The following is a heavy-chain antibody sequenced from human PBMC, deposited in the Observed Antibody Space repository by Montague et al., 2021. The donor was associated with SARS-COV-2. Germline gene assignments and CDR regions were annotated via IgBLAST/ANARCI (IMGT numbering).Heavy chain of an antibody. D-gene: IGHD4-11*01. CDR3: ARGVPVTTVYYYYGMDV. Sequence: SETLSLTCAVYGGSFSGYYWSWIRQPPGKGLEWIGEINHSGSTNYNPSLKSRVTISVDTSKNQFSLKLSSVTAADTALYYCARGVPVTTVYYYYGMDVWGQGTTVTVSS. J-gene: IGHJ6*02. CDR1: GGSFSGYY. V-gene: IGHV4-34*01. CDR2: INHSGST.